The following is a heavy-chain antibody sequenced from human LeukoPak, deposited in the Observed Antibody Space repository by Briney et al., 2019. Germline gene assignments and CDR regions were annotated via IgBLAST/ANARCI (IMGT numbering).Heavy chain of an antibody. D-gene: IGHD2-15*01. V-gene: IGHV1-18*01. CDR2: ISAYNGNT. CDR1: GYTFTSYG. CDR3: ARSRGLSPWHAFDI. J-gene: IGHJ3*02. Sequence: ASVKVSCKASGYTFTSYGISWVRQAPGQGLEWMGWISAYNGNTNYAQKLQGRVTITTDTSTSTAYMELRSLRSDDTAVYYCARSRGLSPWHAFDIWGQGTMVTVSS.